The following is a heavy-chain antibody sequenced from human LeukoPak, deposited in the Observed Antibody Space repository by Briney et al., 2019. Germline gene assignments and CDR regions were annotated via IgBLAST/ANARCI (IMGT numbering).Heavy chain of an antibody. CDR1: GFTFSSYG. CDR2: IRYGGSNK. CDR3: AKDSRTMIGYMDV. J-gene: IGHJ6*03. D-gene: IGHD3-10*02. Sequence: GGSLRLSCAASGFTFSSYGMHWVRQAPGKGLEWVAFIRYGGSNKYYADSVKGRFTISRDNSKNTLYLQMNSLRAEDTAVYYCAKDSRTMIGYMDVWGKGTTVTVSS. V-gene: IGHV3-30*02.